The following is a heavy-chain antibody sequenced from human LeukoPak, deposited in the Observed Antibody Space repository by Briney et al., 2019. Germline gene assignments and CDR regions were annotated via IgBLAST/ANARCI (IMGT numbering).Heavy chain of an antibody. J-gene: IGHJ5*02. CDR3: ARSLWFGELEFWFDP. CDR1: GGTFSSYA. Sequence: SVKVSCKASGGTFSSYAISWVRQAPGQGLEWMGGIIPIFGTANYAQKFQGRVTITADESTSTAYMELSSLRSEDTAVYYCARSLWFGELEFWFDPWGQGTLVTVSS. V-gene: IGHV1-69*13. CDR2: IIPIFGTA. D-gene: IGHD3-10*01.